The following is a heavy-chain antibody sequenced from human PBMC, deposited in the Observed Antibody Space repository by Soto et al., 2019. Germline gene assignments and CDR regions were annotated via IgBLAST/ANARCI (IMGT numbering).Heavy chain of an antibody. V-gene: IGHV3-21*01. D-gene: IGHD1-26*01. CDR1: GFTFSSYS. J-gene: IGHJ3*02. CDR2: ISSSSSYI. CDR3: ARPQRGAYAFDI. Sequence: EVQLVESGGGLVKPGGSLRLSCAASGFTFSSYSMNWVRQAPGKGLEWVSSISSSSSYIYYADSVKGRFTISRDNAKNSLYLQMNSLRAEDTAVYYCARPQRGAYAFDIWGQGTMVTVSS.